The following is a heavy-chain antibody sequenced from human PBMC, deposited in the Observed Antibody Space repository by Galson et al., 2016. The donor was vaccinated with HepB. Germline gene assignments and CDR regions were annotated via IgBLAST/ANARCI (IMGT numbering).Heavy chain of an antibody. Sequence: SETLSLTCTVSGGSISSSSYFWAWIRQPPGKGLDWIGSIYYPGTTHYNPSLQSAVSISVDPSKNQFSLRLTSVSAAATAMYSCARQDRAGLVNCWGQGTMVTVSS. CDR3: ARQDRAGLVNC. J-gene: IGHJ3*01. CDR1: GGSISSSSYF. V-gene: IGHV4-39*07. D-gene: IGHD6-19*01. CDR2: IYYPGTT.